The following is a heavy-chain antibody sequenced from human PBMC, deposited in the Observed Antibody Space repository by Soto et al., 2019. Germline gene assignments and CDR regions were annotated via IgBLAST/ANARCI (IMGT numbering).Heavy chain of an antibody. CDR3: AKDMKECSGGSCYPPTGMDV. CDR1: GFTFSSYG. CDR2: ISYDGSNK. Sequence: QVQLVESGGGVVQPGRSLRLSCAASGFTFSSYGMHWVRQAPGKGLEWVAVISYDGSNKYYADSVKGRFTISRDNSKNTLYLQMNSLRDEDTAVYYCAKDMKECSGGSCYPPTGMDVWGQGTTVTVSS. J-gene: IGHJ6*02. V-gene: IGHV3-30*18. D-gene: IGHD2-15*01.